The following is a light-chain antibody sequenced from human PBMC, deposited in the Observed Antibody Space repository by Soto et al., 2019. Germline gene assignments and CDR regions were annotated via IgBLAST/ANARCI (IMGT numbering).Light chain of an antibody. CDR2: TAS. CDR3: QQSHSTPLT. J-gene: IGKJ4*01. V-gene: IGKV1-39*01. Sequence: DIQMTQSPSSLSASVGDRVTITCRASQSISNYLNWYQQKPGTAPKLLIYTASSLQSGVPSRFSGSGSGTDFTLTISSLQPEDFATYYCQQSHSTPLTFGGGIKVEIK. CDR1: QSISNY.